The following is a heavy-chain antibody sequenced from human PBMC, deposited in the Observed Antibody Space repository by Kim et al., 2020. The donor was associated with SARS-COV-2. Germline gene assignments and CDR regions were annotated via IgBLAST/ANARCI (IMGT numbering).Heavy chain of an antibody. V-gene: IGHV3-73*01. CDR3: TSTYYYDSSGYYPPRAFDI. Sequence: GRFTISRDDSKNTAYLQMNSLKTEDTAVYYCTSTYYYDSSGYYPPRAFDIWGQGTMVTVSS. J-gene: IGHJ3*02. D-gene: IGHD3-22*01.